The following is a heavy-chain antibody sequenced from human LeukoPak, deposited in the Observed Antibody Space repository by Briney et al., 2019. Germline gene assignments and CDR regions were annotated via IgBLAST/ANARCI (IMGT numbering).Heavy chain of an antibody. CDR1: GGTFSSYA. D-gene: IGHD3-10*01. J-gene: IGHJ6*03. V-gene: IGHV1-69*05. CDR2: IIPIFGTA. CDR3: ARVVPNYYYYMDV. Sequence: GSSVKVSCKASGGTFSSYAISWVRQAPGQGLEWMGRIIPIFGTANYAQKFQGGVTITTDESTSTAYMELSSLRSEDTAVYYCARVVPNYYYYMDVWGKGTTVTVSS.